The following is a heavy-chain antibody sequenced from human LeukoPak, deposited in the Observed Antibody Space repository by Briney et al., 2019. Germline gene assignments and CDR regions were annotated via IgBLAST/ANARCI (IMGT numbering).Heavy chain of an antibody. D-gene: IGHD5-24*01. CDR1: GFTFGDYA. Sequence: GGSLRLSCTASGFTFGDYAMSWVRQAPGKGLEWVGFIRSKAYGGTTEYAASVKGRFTISRDDSKSIAYLQMNSLKTEDTAVYYCTRDLGPRLQYYYMDVWGKGTTVTVSS. CDR3: TRDLGPRLQYYYMDV. CDR2: IRSKAYGGTT. J-gene: IGHJ6*03. V-gene: IGHV3-49*04.